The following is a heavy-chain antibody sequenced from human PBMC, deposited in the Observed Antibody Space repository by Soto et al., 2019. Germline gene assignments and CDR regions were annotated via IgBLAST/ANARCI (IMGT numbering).Heavy chain of an antibody. CDR1: GGSISSYY. V-gene: IGHV4-59*08. D-gene: IGHD4-17*01. CDR3: ASRYGGTLDY. CDR2: IYYSGST. J-gene: IGHJ4*02. Sequence: QVQLQESGPGLVKPSETLSLTCTVSGGSISSYYWSWIRQSPGKGLEWIGYIYYSGSTNYNPSLKRRVTISVDTSTNQFSLKLNSVTAADTAVYYCASRYGGTLDYWGQGTLVTVSS.